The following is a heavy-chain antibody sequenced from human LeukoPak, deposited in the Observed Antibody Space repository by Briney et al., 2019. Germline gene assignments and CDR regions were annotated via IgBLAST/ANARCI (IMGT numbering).Heavy chain of an antibody. J-gene: IGHJ4*02. CDR2: MFSGGST. V-gene: IGHV3-53*01. Sequence: GGSLRLSCAASGFTFSSYWMSWVRQAPGSGLEWVSVMFSGGSTYYADSVEGRFTISRDSSKNILYLQMNSLRAEDTAVYYCARSSGYFYYWGQGTLVTVSS. CDR1: GFTFSSYW. D-gene: IGHD3-22*01. CDR3: ARSSGYFYY.